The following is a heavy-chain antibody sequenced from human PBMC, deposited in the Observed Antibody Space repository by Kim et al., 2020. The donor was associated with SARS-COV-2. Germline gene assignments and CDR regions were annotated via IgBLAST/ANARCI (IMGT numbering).Heavy chain of an antibody. CDR3: AKLGGAYYDSSGYYDVDY. D-gene: IGHD3-22*01. Sequence: KCRFTISRDNSKNTLYLQMNSLRAEDTAVYYWAKLGGAYYDSSGYYDVDYWGQGTLVTVSS. J-gene: IGHJ4*02. V-gene: IGHV3-30*02.